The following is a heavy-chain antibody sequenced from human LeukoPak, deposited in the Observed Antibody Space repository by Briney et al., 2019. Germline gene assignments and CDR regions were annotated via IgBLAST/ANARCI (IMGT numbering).Heavy chain of an antibody. J-gene: IGHJ4*02. D-gene: IGHD6-13*01. Sequence: GGSLRLSCAASGFTFSSYSMNWVRQAPGKGLEWVSSISSSSSYIYYADSVKGRFTISRDNAKDSLYLQMNSLRAEDTAVYYCARCSLSSSWYGGSFDYWGQGTLVTVSS. CDR3: ARCSLSSSWYGGSFDY. CDR2: ISSSSSYI. V-gene: IGHV3-21*01. CDR1: GFTFSSYS.